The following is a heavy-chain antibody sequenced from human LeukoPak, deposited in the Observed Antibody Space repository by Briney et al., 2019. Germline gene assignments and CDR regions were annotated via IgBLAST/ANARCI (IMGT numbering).Heavy chain of an antibody. CDR1: GGSISSGGYY. CDR2: IYYSGST. Sequence: SETLSLTCTVSGGSISSGGYYWSWIRQHPGKGLEWIGYIYYSGSTNYNPSLKSRVTISVDTSKNQFSLKLSSVTAADTAVYYCARGVQRLPPDYWGQGTLVTVSS. V-gene: IGHV4-61*08. J-gene: IGHJ4*02. D-gene: IGHD4/OR15-4a*01. CDR3: ARGVQRLPPDY.